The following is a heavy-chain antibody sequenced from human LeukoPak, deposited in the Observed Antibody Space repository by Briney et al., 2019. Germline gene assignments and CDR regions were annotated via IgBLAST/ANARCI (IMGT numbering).Heavy chain of an antibody. Sequence: GGSLRLSCAGTGFTFGSYAMSWVRQALGKGLEWVSAISGSGASTSYADSVKGRFTISRDSSKNTLYLQMNSLRAEDTAVYYCAKGSAGNWNDVLDYWGQGTLVTVSS. J-gene: IGHJ4*02. CDR3: AKGSAGNWNDVLDY. CDR2: ISGSGAST. D-gene: IGHD1-1*01. CDR1: GFTFGSYA. V-gene: IGHV3-23*01.